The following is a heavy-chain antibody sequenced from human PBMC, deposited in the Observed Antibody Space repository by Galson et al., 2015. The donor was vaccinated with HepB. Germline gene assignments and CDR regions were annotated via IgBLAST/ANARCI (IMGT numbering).Heavy chain of an antibody. CDR2: AYHSGGT. J-gene: IGHJ4*02. D-gene: IGHD3-10*01. Sequence: ETLSLTCAVSGDSISNDRWWSWVRQPPGEGLEWIGEAYHSGGTNYRPSLKSRVTISVDKSKNQFSLKLTSVTAADKAVYYCARAKEGRGYFDYWGQGTLVTVSS. CDR1: GDSISNDRW. V-gene: IGHV4-4*02. CDR3: ARAKEGRGYFDY.